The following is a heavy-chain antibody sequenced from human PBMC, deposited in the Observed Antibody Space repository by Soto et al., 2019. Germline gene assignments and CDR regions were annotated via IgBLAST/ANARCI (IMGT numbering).Heavy chain of an antibody. CDR3: AGATQLWGGGAFDI. CDR2: IIPIFGTA. J-gene: IGHJ3*02. Sequence: QVQLVQSGAEVKKPGSSVKVSCKASGGTFSSYAISWVRQAPGQGLEWMGGIIPIFGTANYAQKFQGRVTITADETTRTADMELGSLRSEDTGGYYCAGATQLWGGGAFDIWGQGTMVTVSS. V-gene: IGHV1-69*01. D-gene: IGHD5-18*01. CDR1: GGTFSSYA.